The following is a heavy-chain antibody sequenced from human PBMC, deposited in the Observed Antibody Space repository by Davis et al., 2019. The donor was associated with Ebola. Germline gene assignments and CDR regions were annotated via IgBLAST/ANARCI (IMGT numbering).Heavy chain of an antibody. D-gene: IGHD5-12*01. CDR2: ITWNGANT. CDR1: GFTFDDYA. J-gene: IGHJ4*02. CDR3: VKDVSNGYDYFFDE. V-gene: IGHV3-43D*03. Sequence: GESLKISCAASGFTFDDYAMHWMRQAPGKGLEWLCLITWNGANTYYEASVKGRFTISRDNNKNSVYLHMNNLRPEDTALYFCVKDVSNGYDYFFDEWGQGTLVTVS.